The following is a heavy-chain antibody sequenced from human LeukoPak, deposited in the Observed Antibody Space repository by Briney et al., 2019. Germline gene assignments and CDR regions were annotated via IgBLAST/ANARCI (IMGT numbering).Heavy chain of an antibody. Sequence: PGGSLSLSCTVSGFGLSNSWMAWVRQAPGKGLEWVANINQDGRGTYYVDSVKGRFTTSRDNAKNSLFLQMNSLRVEDTAVYYCARDAFSYGDFWGQGALVTVSS. CDR3: ARDAFSYGDF. CDR2: INQDGRGT. CDR1: GFGLSNSW. V-gene: IGHV3-7*01. J-gene: IGHJ4*02. D-gene: IGHD3-16*01.